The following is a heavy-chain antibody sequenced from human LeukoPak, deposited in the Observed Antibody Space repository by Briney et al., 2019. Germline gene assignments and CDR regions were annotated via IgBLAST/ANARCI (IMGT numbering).Heavy chain of an antibody. Sequence: ASETLSLTCTVSGGSISSYYWSWIRQPPGKGLEWIGYIYYSGSTNYNPSLKSRVTISVDTSKNQFSLKLSSVTAADTAVYYCARDRRDGYNQDFDYWGQGTLVTISS. CDR1: GGSISSYY. D-gene: IGHD5-24*01. J-gene: IGHJ4*02. CDR3: ARDRRDGYNQDFDY. V-gene: IGHV4-59*01. CDR2: IYYSGST.